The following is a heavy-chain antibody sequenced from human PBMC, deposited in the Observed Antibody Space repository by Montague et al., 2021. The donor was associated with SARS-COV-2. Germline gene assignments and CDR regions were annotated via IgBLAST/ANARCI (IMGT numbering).Heavy chain of an antibody. J-gene: IGHJ4*02. CDR2: INQDGSEK. V-gene: IGHV3-7*01. Sequence: SLRLSCAASGFTFTSFSMTWVRQAPGKGLEGLSEINQDGSEKYYADSVKGRFTISRDNAKNTLYLQLNSLRPEDTAVYYCARDLLRHKGGFDSWGQGTLVTVSS. D-gene: IGHD2-15*01. CDR1: GFTFTSFS. CDR3: ARDLLRHKGGFDS.